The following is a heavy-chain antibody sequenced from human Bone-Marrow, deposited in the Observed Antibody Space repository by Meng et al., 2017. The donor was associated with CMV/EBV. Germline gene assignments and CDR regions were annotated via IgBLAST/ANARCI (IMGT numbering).Heavy chain of an antibody. CDR1: GCSISSGDYY. V-gene: IGHV4-30-4*08. Sequence: SGCSISSGDYYWSWIRQPPGKGLEWIGYIYYSGSTYYNPSLKSRVTISVDTSKNQFSLKLSSVTAADTAVYYCARGVVPAAMGWFDPWGQGTLVTVSS. CDR3: ARGVVPAAMGWFDP. J-gene: IGHJ5*02. CDR2: IYYSGST. D-gene: IGHD2-2*01.